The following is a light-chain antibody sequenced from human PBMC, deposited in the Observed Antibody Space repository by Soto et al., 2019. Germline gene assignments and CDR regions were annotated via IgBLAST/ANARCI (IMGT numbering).Light chain of an antibody. CDR2: DAS. V-gene: IGKV1-5*01. CDR3: QQYNSYSPWT. Sequence: DIQMTQSPSTLSASVGDRVTITCRASQSISSWLAWYQQKPGKAPKLLIYDASSLESGVPSRFSGSGSGTEFTLTISSLQPDEFATDYGQQYNSYSPWTFGQGTKVEIK. CDR1: QSISSW. J-gene: IGKJ1*01.